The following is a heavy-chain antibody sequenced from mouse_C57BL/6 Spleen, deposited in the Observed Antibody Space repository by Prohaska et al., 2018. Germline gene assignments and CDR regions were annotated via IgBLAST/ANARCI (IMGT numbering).Heavy chain of an antibody. CDR3: ARGDYDGLYFDY. CDR2: INPNNGGT. V-gene: IGHV1-26*01. D-gene: IGHD2-4*01. J-gene: IGHJ2*01. Sequence: HGKSLEWIGDINPNNGGTSYNQKFKGKATLTVDKSSSTAYMELRSLTSEDSAVYYCARGDYDGLYFDYWGQGTTLTVSS.